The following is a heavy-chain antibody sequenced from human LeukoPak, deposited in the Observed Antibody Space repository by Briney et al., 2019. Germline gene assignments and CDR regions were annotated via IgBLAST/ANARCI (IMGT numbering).Heavy chain of an antibody. J-gene: IGHJ4*02. D-gene: IGHD4-17*01. CDR2: IRFDGTSE. CDR1: GFTFSNFG. V-gene: IGHV3-30*02. CDR3: AKGGTSVTRYVDY. Sequence: GGSLRLSCAASGFTFSNFGMHWVRQAPGKGLEWVAFIRFDGTSEFYADSVKARFTISRDNSQNTVYLQMNSLRAEDTAVYYCAKGGTSVTRYVDYWGQGTLVTVSS.